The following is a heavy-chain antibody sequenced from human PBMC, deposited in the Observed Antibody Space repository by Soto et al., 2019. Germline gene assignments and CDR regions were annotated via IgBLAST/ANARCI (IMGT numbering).Heavy chain of an antibody. CDR2: ISTYNGNT. D-gene: IGHD2-15*01. CDR3: ARVGGKSSYAMDV. V-gene: IGHV1-18*01. Sequence: GASVKVSCKTSGYTFTSYGITWVRQAPGQGLEWMGWISTYNGNTNYAQKLQDRVTMTTDTSTSTAYMELWSLRSGDTAVYYCARVGGKSSYAMDVWAQGPTVTVSS. J-gene: IGHJ6*02. CDR1: GYTFTSYG.